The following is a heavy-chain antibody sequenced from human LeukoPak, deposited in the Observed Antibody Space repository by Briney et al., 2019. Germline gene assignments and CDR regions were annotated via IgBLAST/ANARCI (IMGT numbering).Heavy chain of an antibody. V-gene: IGHV3-30*02. Sequence: PGGSLRLSCATSGFTFVSYGMHWVRQAPGKGLEWVTVIRYDGSDQAYADSVKGRFTISRDNSKNTFYLHMTSLRREDTAVYYCAKDAHYLFGGKRDFYFDYWGQGALVTVSS. CDR2: IRYDGSDQ. J-gene: IGHJ4*02. CDR3: AKDAHYLFGGKRDFYFDY. D-gene: IGHD4-23*01. CDR1: GFTFVSYG.